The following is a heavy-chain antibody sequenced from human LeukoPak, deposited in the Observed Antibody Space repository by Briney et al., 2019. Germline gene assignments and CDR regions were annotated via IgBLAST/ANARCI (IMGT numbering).Heavy chain of an antibody. CDR2: FDPEDGES. J-gene: IGHJ4*02. Sequence: ASVTVSCKVSGYTLTELSMHWVRQAPGKGLEWMGGFDPEDGESIYAQKFQGRVTMTEDTSTDTAYMELSSLRSEDTAVYYCATSGILTGYCDYWGQGTLVTVSS. D-gene: IGHD3-9*01. V-gene: IGHV1-24*01. CDR1: GYTLTELS. CDR3: ATSGILTGYCDY.